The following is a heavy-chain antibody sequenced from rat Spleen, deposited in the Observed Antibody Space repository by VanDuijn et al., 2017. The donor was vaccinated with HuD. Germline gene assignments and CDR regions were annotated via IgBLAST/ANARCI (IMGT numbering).Heavy chain of an antibody. V-gene: IGHV5S23*01. CDR1: GFTFSDYN. CDR3: ARHALMYTTDPFTY. D-gene: IGHD1-6*01. Sequence: EVQLVESGGGLVQPGRSLKLSCAAAGFTFSDYNMAWVRQAPKQGLEWVASISTGGGNTYYRDSVKGRFTISRDNAKSTLYLQIDSLRSEDSATYYCARHALMYTTDPFTYWGQGTLVTVSS. J-gene: IGHJ3*01. CDR2: ISTGGGNT.